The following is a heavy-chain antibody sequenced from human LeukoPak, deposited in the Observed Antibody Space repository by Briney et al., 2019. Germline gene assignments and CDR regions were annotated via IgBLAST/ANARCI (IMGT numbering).Heavy chain of an antibody. D-gene: IGHD5-18*01. CDR3: AKDRDTYGYVTSFDY. J-gene: IGHJ4*02. V-gene: IGHV3-23*01. CDR1: GFTFSSYG. Sequence: PGGSLRLSCAASGFTFSSYGMHWVRRTPGQGLEWVSAISGSDGRTYYADSVKGRFTISRDNSKNTLYLQMNSLRADDTAVFYCAKDRDTYGYVTSFDYWGQGTLVTVSS. CDR2: ISGSDGRT.